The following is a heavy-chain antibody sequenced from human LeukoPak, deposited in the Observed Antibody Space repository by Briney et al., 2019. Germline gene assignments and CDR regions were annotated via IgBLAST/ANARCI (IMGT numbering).Heavy chain of an antibody. V-gene: IGHV4-61*01. J-gene: IGHJ5*02. CDR2: IYYSGSN. Sequence: PSQTLSLTCTVSGASVSRGSDYWSWIRQPPGKGLEWIGYIYYSGSNNYNLSLESRVTISVDTCKNQFSLKLSSVTAADTAVYYCGRNGKAHDWFDPWGQGTLVTVSS. D-gene: IGHD4-17*01. CDR1: GASVSRGSDY. CDR3: GRNGKAHDWFDP.